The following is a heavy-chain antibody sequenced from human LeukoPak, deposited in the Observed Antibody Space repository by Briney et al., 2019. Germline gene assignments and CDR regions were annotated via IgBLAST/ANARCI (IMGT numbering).Heavy chain of an antibody. CDR3: ARYHVLNRGVNWFDP. CDR2: INTSGST. CDR1: GGSINNYY. D-gene: IGHD2-2*01. Sequence: SETLSLTCTVSGGSINNYYWSWIRQPAGKGPEWIGRINTSGSTDYNPSLNSRVTISVDTSKNQFSLKLSSVTAADTAVYYCARYHVLNRGVNWFDPWGQGTLVTVSS. V-gene: IGHV4-4*07. J-gene: IGHJ5*02.